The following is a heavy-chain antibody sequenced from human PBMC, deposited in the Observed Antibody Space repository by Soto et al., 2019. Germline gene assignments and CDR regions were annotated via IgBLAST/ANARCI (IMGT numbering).Heavy chain of an antibody. Sequence: QVQLVQSGAEVKKPGASVKVSCKASGYTFTSYDINWVRQATGQGLEWMGWMNPNSGNTGYAQKFQGRVTMTRNTSISTAYMELSSLRTEDTAVYYCARGDIVATNDAFAIWGQGTMDTVSS. CDR1: GYTFTSYD. V-gene: IGHV1-8*01. D-gene: IGHD5-12*01. CDR3: ARGDIVATNDAFAI. J-gene: IGHJ3*02. CDR2: MNPNSGNT.